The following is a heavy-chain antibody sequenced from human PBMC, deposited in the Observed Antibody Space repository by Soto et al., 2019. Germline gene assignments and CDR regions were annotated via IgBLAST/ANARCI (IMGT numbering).Heavy chain of an antibody. Sequence: PSETLSLTCTVSGGSISSGGYYWSWIRQHPGKGLEWIGYIYYSGSTYYNPSLKSRVTISVDTSKNQFSLKLSSVTAADTAVYYCARHWSGYSNLDFFNWFDPWGQGTLVTVSS. CDR1: GGSISSGGYY. D-gene: IGHD4-4*01. CDR3: ARHWSGYSNLDFFNWFDP. CDR2: IYYSGST. V-gene: IGHV4-31*03. J-gene: IGHJ5*02.